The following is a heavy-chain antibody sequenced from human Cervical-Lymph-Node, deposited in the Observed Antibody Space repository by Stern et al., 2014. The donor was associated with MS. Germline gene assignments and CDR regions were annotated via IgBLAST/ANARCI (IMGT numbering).Heavy chain of an antibody. CDR3: ARDDKETYGMDI. D-gene: IGHD5-24*01. Sequence: QVQLVESGGGLVKPGGSLRLSCVASGFTFSDYYMSWIRQAPGKGLEWISSISSSGSGVYYEDSVKGRFFISRDNAKNALYLEMNSLRAEDTAVYYCARDDKETYGMDIWGQGTTVTVSS. CDR1: GFTFSDYY. V-gene: IGHV3-11*01. CDR2: ISSSGSGV. J-gene: IGHJ6*02.